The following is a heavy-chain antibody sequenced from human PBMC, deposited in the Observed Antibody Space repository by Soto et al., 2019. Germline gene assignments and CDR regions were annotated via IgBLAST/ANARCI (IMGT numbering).Heavy chain of an antibody. V-gene: IGHV1-18*01. CDR1: RYIFTNYG. Sequence: QVQLVQSGVEVREPGASVKVSCKAVRYIFTNYGVSWVRQAPGQGLEWMGWITTYNGNTEYAQKFQGRVTMTTDASTSTDSMELGSLRSDDTAIYYCARALTGYGMDVWGQGTTVTVSS. CDR2: ITTYNGNT. J-gene: IGHJ6*02. CDR3: ARALTGYGMDV.